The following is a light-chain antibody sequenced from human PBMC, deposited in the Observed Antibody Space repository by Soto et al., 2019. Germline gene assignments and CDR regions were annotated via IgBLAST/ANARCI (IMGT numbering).Light chain of an antibody. CDR2: AAS. CDR1: EDISLY. CDR3: QQSYSAPYT. J-gene: IGKJ4*01. V-gene: IGKV1-39*01. Sequence: DIRMTQSPSSLSASVGDRVTITCRASEDISLYLNWYQQKPGKAPKLLIYAASILQSGVSSRISGSGSGTDFTLTFSSLQPEDFATYFCQQSYSAPYTFGGGTTVDI.